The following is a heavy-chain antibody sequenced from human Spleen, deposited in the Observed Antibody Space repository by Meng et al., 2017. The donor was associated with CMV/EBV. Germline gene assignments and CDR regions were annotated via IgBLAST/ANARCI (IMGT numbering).Heavy chain of an antibody. CDR2: INPSSGGT. CDR1: RSSFTGSY. V-gene: IGHV1-2*06. J-gene: IGHJ5*02. D-gene: IGHD3-16*01. Sequence: CQASRSSFTGSYFPLVRQAPGQGRESMGRINPSSGGTNYAQKFQGRVTMTRDTSISTAYMELSRLRSDDTAVYYCARDYDYVWGSFMSWGQGTLVTVSS. CDR3: ARDYDYVWGSFMS.